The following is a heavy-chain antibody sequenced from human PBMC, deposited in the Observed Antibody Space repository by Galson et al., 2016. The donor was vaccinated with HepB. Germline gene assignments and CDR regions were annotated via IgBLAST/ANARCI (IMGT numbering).Heavy chain of an antibody. D-gene: IGHD2-15*01. J-gene: IGHJ6*02. CDR2: IIPVFGTS. CDR1: GGTFNSYA. Sequence: SVKVSCKASGGTFNSYAISWLRQAPGQGLEWLGGIIPVFGTSDYAQKFQGRVTITADETTSPAYMELINLRSDDPALLFCAKAAFRGGLLIGRHNSYYGLDVWGQGTTVTVSS. CDR3: AKAAFRGGLLIGRHNSYYGLDV. V-gene: IGHV1-69*13.